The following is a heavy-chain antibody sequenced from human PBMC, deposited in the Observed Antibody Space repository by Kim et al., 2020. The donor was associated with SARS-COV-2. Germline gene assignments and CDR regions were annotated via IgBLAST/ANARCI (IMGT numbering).Heavy chain of an antibody. V-gene: IGHV4-59*08. CDR3: ARTPMTNIITFAFDI. J-gene: IGHJ3*02. CDR2: IFSSGST. CDR1: GDSTSDYY. Sequence: SETLSLTCSVSGDSTSDYYWNWIRQPPGKGLEWLGYIFSSGSTNYNPSLKSRLTISLETSNKQVSLRLSSVTAADTALYFCARTPMTNIITFAFDIWGQG. D-gene: IGHD3-10*01.